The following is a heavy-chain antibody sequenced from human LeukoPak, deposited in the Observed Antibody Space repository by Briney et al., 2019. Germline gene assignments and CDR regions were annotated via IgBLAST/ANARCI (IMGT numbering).Heavy chain of an antibody. D-gene: IGHD2-2*01. CDR1: GFTFSSYA. CDR3: ARHTSCYDY. V-gene: IGHV3-21*01. Sequence: GGSLRLSCAASGFTFSSYAMHWVRQAPGKGLEWVSSISSSSSYIYYADSVKGRFTISRDNAKNSLYLQMDSLRAEDTAVYYCARHTSCYDYWGQGTLVTVSS. J-gene: IGHJ4*02. CDR2: ISSSSSYI.